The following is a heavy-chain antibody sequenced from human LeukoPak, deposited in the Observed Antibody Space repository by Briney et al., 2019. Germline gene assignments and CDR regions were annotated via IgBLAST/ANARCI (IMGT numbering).Heavy chain of an antibody. V-gene: IGHV3-7*05. D-gene: IGHD3-16*01. J-gene: IGHJ3*02. CDR2: IKQDGSGK. Sequence: GGSLRLSCAASRFTLSRYWMSWVRQAPGKGLEWVANIKQDGSGKYYVDSVRGRFTISRDNARNSRHLQMDGLRVEDTAVFYCARGGSYALDAFDIWGQGTMVTVSS. CDR1: RFTLSRYW. CDR3: ARGGSYALDAFDI.